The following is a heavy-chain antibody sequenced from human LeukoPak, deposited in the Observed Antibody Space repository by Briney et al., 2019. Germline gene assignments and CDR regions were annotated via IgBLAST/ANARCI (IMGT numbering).Heavy chain of an antibody. CDR1: GYTFTSYG. V-gene: IGHV1-18*01. J-gene: IGHJ5*02. CDR3: ARVATMRNWFDP. Sequence: ASVKVSCNASGYTFTSYGISWVRQAPGQGLEWMGWISAYNGNTNYAQKLQGRVTMTTDTSTSTAYMELRSLRSDDTAVYYCARVATMRNWFDPWGQGTLVTVSS. D-gene: IGHD5-12*01. CDR2: ISAYNGNT.